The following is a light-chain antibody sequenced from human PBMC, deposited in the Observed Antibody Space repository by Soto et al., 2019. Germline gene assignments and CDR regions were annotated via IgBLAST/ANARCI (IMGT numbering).Light chain of an antibody. J-gene: IGKJ1*01. Sequence: EIVLTQSPNTLSLSPGERATLSCRASQGVTSSYLAWYQQQPGQAPRLLIYGASSRATGIPDRXXXSGSGXXXXXXXXXXEPEDFAVYYCQQYTRSPATFGQGTKVEIK. CDR3: QQYTRSPAT. CDR1: QGVTSSY. CDR2: GAS. V-gene: IGKV3-20*01.